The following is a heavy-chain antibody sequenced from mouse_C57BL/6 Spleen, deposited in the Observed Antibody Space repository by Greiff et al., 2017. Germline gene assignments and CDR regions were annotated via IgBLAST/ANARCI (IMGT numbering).Heavy chain of an antibody. CDR1: GYAFSSYW. Sequence: QVQLKESGAELVKPGASVKISCKASGYAFSSYWMNWVKQRPGKGLEWIGQIYPGDGDTNYNGKFKGKATLTADKSSSTAYMQLSSLTSEDSAVYFGARWDDYDEGFAYWGQGTLVTVSA. CDR3: ARWDDYDEGFAY. D-gene: IGHD2-4*01. V-gene: IGHV1-80*01. J-gene: IGHJ3*01. CDR2: IYPGDGDT.